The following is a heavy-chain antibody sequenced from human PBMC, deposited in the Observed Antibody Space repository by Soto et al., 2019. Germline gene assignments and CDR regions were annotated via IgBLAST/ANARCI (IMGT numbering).Heavy chain of an antibody. Sequence: SETLSLTCTVSGGSISGHYWIWIRQPPGEGMEWIGYIFYSGSTTYNNNPSLKSRVSISVDTSKNQFYLRLSSVTAADTAVYYCARVGSSGWSPDYWGQGTLVTVS. V-gene: IGHV4-59*11. CDR3: ARVGSSGWSPDY. D-gene: IGHD6-19*01. CDR2: IFYSGSTTY. J-gene: IGHJ4*02. CDR1: GGSISGHY.